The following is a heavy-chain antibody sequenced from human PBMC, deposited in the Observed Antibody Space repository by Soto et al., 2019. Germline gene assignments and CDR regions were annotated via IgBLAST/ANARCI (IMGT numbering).Heavy chain of an antibody. CDR1: GFTISRNA. Sequence: GGSLRLSCAASGFTISRNAMYWVRQAPGKGLEWVSGISERGDTTHYADFVKGRFTISRDASKNTLYLQLNSLRADDTAVYYCAKDKPGTTSFDYWGQGSLVTVSS. CDR3: AKDKPGTTSFDY. J-gene: IGHJ4*02. CDR2: ISERGDTT. D-gene: IGHD1-1*01. V-gene: IGHV3-23*01.